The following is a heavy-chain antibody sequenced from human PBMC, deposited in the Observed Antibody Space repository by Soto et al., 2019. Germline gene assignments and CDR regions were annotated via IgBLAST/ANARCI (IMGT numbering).Heavy chain of an antibody. J-gene: IGHJ5*02. D-gene: IGHD2-2*02. CDR3: ARGDCSSTSCYTLDWFDP. Sequence: PSETLSLTCAVYGGSSSGYYWSWIRQPPGKGLEWIGEINHSGITNYNPSLKSRVTISVDTSKNQFSLKLSSVTAADTAVYYCARGDCSSTSCYTLDWFDPWGQGPMVTV. V-gene: IGHV4-34*01. CDR1: GGSSSGYY. CDR2: INHSGIT.